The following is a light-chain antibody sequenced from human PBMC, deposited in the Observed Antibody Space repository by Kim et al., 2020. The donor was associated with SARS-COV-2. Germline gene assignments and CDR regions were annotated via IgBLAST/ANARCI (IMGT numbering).Light chain of an antibody. CDR1: KFNIESNY. J-gene: IGLJ1*01. Sequence: GQSIAISCSGRKFNIESNYVYWYRHLPGTAPKLLIFRNNQRPSGVPDRFSGSKSGTSASLAISGLRSEDEADYYCATWDDGLSGYVFGTGTRSPS. CDR2: RNN. CDR3: ATWDDGLSGYV. V-gene: IGLV1-47*01.